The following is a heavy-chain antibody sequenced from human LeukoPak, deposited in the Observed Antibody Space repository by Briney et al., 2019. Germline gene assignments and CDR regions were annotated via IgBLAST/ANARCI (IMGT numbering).Heavy chain of an antibody. CDR2: INPNSGGT. V-gene: IGHV1-2*06. D-gene: IGHD6-13*01. Sequence: VSVKVSCKASGYTFTGYYMHWVRQAPGQGLEWVGRINPNSGGTNYAQRFQGRVTMTRDTSISTAYMELSRLRSDDTAVYYCARDSSSWYDYWGQGTLVTASS. CDR3: ARDSSSWYDY. CDR1: GYTFTGYY. J-gene: IGHJ4*02.